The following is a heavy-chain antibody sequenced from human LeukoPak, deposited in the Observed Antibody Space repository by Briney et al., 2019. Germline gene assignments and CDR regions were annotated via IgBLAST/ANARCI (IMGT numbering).Heavy chain of an antibody. CDR3: ARDRGARGRGLA. J-gene: IGHJ5*02. V-gene: IGHV3-21*01. CDR2: IGPSSGDI. Sequence: SGGSLRLSCAASGFTFRICSMNWVRQAPGTGLEWVSSIGPSSGDIYYADSVKGRFTISRDNDKNSLYLQMNSLRAEDTAVYYCARDRGARGRGLAWGQGTQVTVSS. CDR1: GFTFRICS. D-gene: IGHD3-10*01.